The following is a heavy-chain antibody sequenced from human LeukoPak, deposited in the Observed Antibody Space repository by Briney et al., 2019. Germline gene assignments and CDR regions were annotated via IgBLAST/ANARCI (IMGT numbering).Heavy chain of an antibody. CDR2: INHSGST. V-gene: IGHV4-34*01. CDR3: ARTKYFGPDY. J-gene: IGHJ4*02. D-gene: IGHD2/OR15-2a*01. CDR1: GGSFSGCY. Sequence: PSETLSLTCAVYGGSFSGCYWSWIRQPPGKGLEWIGEINHSGSTNYNPSLKSRVTISVDTSKNQFSLNLSPVTAADTAVYYCARTKYFGPDYWGQGTLVTVSS.